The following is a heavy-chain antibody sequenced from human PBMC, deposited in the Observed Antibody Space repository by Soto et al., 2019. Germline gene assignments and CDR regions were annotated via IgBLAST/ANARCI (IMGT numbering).Heavy chain of an antibody. J-gene: IGHJ4*02. V-gene: IGHV3-11*01. CDR1: GFTFSDYY. CDR3: ARDFGLYYDILTGPGDY. Sequence: GGSLRLACAASGFTFSDYYMSWIRQAPGKGLEWVSYISISGSTIYYADSVKGRFTISRDNAKNSLYLQMNSLRAEDTAVYYCARDFGLYYDILTGPGDYWGQGTLVTAPQ. CDR2: ISISGSTI. D-gene: IGHD3-9*01.